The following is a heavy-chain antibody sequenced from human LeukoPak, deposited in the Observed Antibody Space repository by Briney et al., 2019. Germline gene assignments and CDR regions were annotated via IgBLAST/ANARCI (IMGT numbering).Heavy chain of an antibody. J-gene: IGHJ6*03. Sequence: GGSLRLSCAASGFTFSTYAMSWVRQAPGKGLEWVSSITSGSSYIYYADSVKGRFTISRDNAKNSLFLQMNSLRAEDTAVYCCARDPYSGSYGNYYYYFMDVWGKGTTVTISS. CDR1: GFTFSTYA. V-gene: IGHV3-21*01. CDR3: ARDPYSGSYGNYYYYFMDV. D-gene: IGHD1-26*01. CDR2: ITSGSSYI.